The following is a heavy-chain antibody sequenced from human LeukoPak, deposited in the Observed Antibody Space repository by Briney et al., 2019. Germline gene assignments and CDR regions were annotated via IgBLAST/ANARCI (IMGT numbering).Heavy chain of an antibody. CDR1: GFTFSSYE. V-gene: IGHV3-48*03. J-gene: IGHJ6*03. CDR2: ISSSGSTI. CDR3: ARENYDILTGYSHNYYYYYMDV. D-gene: IGHD3-9*01. Sequence: GGSLRLSCAASGFTFSSYEMNWVRQAPGKGLEWVSYISSSGSTIYYADSVKGRFTISRDNAKNSLYLQMNSLRAEDTAVYYCARENYDILTGYSHNYYYYYMDVWGKGTTVTISS.